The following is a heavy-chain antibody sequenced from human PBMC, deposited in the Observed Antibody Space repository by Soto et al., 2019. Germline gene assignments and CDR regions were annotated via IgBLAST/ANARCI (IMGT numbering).Heavy chain of an antibody. J-gene: IGHJ6*02. V-gene: IGHV3-66*01. Sequence: GGSLRLSCAASGFDASVNFMTWVRQAPGRGLERVSTINNAGSTFYADSVKGRFTISGDNSKNTLYLQMNSLRVEDTAMYYCVRENYYYGMDVWGQGTAVTVSS. CDR3: VRENYYYGMDV. CDR1: GFDASVNF. CDR2: INNAGST.